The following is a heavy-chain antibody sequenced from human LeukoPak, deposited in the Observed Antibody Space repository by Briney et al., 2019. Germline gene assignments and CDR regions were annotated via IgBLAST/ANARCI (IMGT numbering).Heavy chain of an antibody. D-gene: IGHD3-3*01. CDR3: ARDRDLWSGYYTPGY. J-gene: IGHJ4*02. Sequence: PGGSLRLSCAASGFTFSSYAMHWVRQAPGKGLEWVAVISYDGSNKYYADSVKGRFTISRDNSKNTLYLQMNSLRAEDTAVYYCARDRDLWSGYYTPGYWGQGTLVTVSS. CDR2: ISYDGSNK. V-gene: IGHV3-30*04. CDR1: GFTFSSYA.